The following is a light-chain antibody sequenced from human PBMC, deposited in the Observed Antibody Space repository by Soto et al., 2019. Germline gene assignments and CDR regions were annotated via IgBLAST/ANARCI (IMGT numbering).Light chain of an antibody. CDR2: AVS. CDR3: CSYTSLSTVV. CDR1: SSDVGGYNH. J-gene: IGLJ2*01. Sequence: QSALTQPASVSGSPGQSITISCTGTSSDVGGYNHVSWYQHSPGKAPKLILFAVSDRPSGVSHRFSGSKSGNTASLTISGLKAEDEADYSCCSYTSLSTVVFGGGTKLTVL. V-gene: IGLV2-14*01.